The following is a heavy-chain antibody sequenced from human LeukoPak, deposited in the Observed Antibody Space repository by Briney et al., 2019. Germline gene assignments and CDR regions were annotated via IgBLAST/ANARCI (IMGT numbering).Heavy chain of an antibody. Sequence: PGGSLRLSCAASGFTFSNYDLHWVRQTPGKGLEWVAVISYDGSDKYYADSVEGRFTISRDNPKNTLFLQMNSLRAEDTAVYFCVRIASHSRGGWFDPWGQGGQLTVSS. CDR2: ISYDGSDK. J-gene: IGHJ5*02. V-gene: IGHV3-30-3*01. CDR1: GFTFSNYD. CDR3: VRIASHSRGGWFDP. D-gene: IGHD2-21*01.